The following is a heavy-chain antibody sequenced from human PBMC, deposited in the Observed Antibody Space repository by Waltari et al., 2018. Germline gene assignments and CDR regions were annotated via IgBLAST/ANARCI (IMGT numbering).Heavy chain of an antibody. CDR2: ISSSSSYI. D-gene: IGHD1-26*01. CDR3: ARHLGRLNKGAFDI. CDR1: GFTFSSYS. V-gene: IGHV3-21*01. Sequence: EVQLVESGGGLVKPGGSLRLSCAASGFTFSSYSMNWVRQAPGKGLEWVSSISSSSSYIYYADSVKGRFTISRDNAKNSLYLQMHSLRAEDTAVYYCARHLGRLNKGAFDIWGQGTMVTVSS. J-gene: IGHJ3*02.